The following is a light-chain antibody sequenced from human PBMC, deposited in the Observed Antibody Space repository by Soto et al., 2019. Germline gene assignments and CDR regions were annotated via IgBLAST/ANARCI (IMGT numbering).Light chain of an antibody. CDR2: GSS. Sequence: QLTQSPSSLSASIGDTVTISCRSSQSITTSLNWYQQKPGKPPALLIYGSSARQIGVPHRFSASGSGTDFTLTISSLQSEDFAVYYCQQYNNWPPLTFGGGTKVEIK. V-gene: IGKV1D-13*01. CDR1: QSITTS. CDR3: QQYNNWPPLT. J-gene: IGKJ4*01.